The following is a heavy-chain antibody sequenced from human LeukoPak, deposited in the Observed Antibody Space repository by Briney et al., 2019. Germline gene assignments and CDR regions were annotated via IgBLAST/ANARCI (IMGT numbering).Heavy chain of an antibody. D-gene: IGHD6-19*01. V-gene: IGHV1-8*02. Sequence: GASVKVSCKASGNTFSTYCMHWVRQATGQGLEWMGWVNPNSGNTGYAQKFQGRVTMTRNTSISTAYMELSSLRSEDTAVYYCARRDKWLLIDYWGQGTLVTVSS. CDR3: ARRDKWLLIDY. CDR2: VNPNSGNT. CDR1: GNTFSTYC. J-gene: IGHJ4*02.